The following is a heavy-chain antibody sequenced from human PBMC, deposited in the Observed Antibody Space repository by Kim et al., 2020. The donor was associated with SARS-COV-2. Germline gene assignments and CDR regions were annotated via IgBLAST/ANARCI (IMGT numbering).Heavy chain of an antibody. CDR2: INSDGSST. CDR1: GFTFSSYW. D-gene: IGHD2-15*01. Sequence: GGSLRLSCAASGFTFSSYWMHWVRQAPGKGLVWVSRINSDGSSTSYADSVKGRFTISRDNAKNTLYLQMNSLRAEDTAVYYCARDRGYCSGGSCYPIREFDYWGQGTLVTVSS. V-gene: IGHV3-74*01. CDR3: ARDRGYCSGGSCYPIREFDY. J-gene: IGHJ4*02.